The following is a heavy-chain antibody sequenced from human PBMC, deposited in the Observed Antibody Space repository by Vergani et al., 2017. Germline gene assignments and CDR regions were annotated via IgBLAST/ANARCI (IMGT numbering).Heavy chain of an antibody. CDR3: TRDAVTIWEHIVVVTAPPVYYYYYYGMDV. J-gene: IGHJ6*02. CDR2: ISPDGRTT. D-gene: IGHD2-21*02. CDR1: GFSFRTFS. Sequence: DVDLVESGGGFVQPGGSRRLSCAASGFSFRTFSMFWVRQPPGKGLAWVSKISPDGRTTEYADSVRGRFTISRDNANSMLYLQMNSLKTEDTAVYYCTRDAVTIWEHIVVVTAPPVYYYYYYGMDVWGQGTTVTVSS. V-gene: IGHV3-74*03.